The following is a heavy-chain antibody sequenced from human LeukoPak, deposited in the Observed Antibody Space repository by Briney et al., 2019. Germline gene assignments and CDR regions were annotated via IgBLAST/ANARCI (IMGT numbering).Heavy chain of an antibody. V-gene: IGHV4-38-2*01. J-gene: IGHJ6*04. Sequence: LETLSLTCAISGYSISSGYYWGWIRQPPGKGLEWIGSIYHSGSTNYNPSLKSRVTISVDTSKNQFSLKLSSVTAADTAVYYCAIVRSGWYGLRYGMDVWGKGTTVTVSS. CDR1: GYSISSGYY. CDR3: AIVRSGWYGLRYGMDV. D-gene: IGHD6-19*01. CDR2: IYHSGST.